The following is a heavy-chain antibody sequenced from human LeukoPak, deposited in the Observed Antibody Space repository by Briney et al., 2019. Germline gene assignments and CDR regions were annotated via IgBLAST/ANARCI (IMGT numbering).Heavy chain of an antibody. CDR3: ARDQIQVWYMVGRFDS. V-gene: IGHV1-46*01. CDR1: GYTFTGYY. J-gene: IGHJ4*02. D-gene: IGHD5-18*01. CDR2: ITPNNGRP. Sequence: VASVKVSCKASGYTFTGYYMHWVRQAPGQGLEWMAVITPNNGRPTYAQKFQGRVTVTMDTSSSTVYMELSNLGSDDTAIYYCARDQIQVWYMVGRFDSWGQGTLVSVSS.